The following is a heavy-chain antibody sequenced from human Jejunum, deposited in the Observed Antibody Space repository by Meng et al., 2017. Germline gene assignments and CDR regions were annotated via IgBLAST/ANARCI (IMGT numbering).Heavy chain of an antibody. CDR2: IRQDGNEK. Sequence: GGSLRLSCVASGLTLSSHWMSWVRQASGKGLEWVANIRQDGNEKYYVESVKGRFTISRDNAKNSLYLQLNSLRAEDTAVYYCATYNWNALGYWGQGTLVTVSS. J-gene: IGHJ4*02. CDR1: GLTLSSHW. CDR3: ATYNWNALGY. V-gene: IGHV3-7*01. D-gene: IGHD1-1*01.